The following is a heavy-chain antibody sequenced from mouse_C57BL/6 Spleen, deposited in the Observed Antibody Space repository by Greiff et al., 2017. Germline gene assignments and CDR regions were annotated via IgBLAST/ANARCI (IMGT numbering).Heavy chain of an antibody. Sequence: DVQLQESGPELVKPGASVKIPCKASGYTFTDYNMDWVKQSHGKSLEWIGDINPNNGGTIYNQKFKGKATLTVDKSSSTAYMELRSLTSEDTAVYYCARKSYGSRGFAYWGQGTLVTVSA. CDR2: INPNNGGT. CDR1: GYTFTDYN. CDR3: ARKSYGSRGFAY. V-gene: IGHV1-18*01. J-gene: IGHJ3*01. D-gene: IGHD1-1*01.